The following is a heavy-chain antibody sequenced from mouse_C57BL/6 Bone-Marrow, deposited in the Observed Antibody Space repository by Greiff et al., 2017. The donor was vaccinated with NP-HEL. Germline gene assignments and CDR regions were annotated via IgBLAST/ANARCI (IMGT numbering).Heavy chain of an antibody. CDR2: IDPSDSYT. CDR1: GYTFTSYW. D-gene: IGHD1-1*01. CDR3: ARPITSVVAEAMDY. Sequence: QVQLQQSGAELVRPGTSVKLSCKASGYTFTSYWMHWVKQRPGQGLEWIGVIDPSDSYTNYNQKFKGKATLTVDTSSSTAYMQLSSLTSEDSAVYYCARPITSVVAEAMDYWGQGTSVTVSS. V-gene: IGHV1-59*01. J-gene: IGHJ4*01.